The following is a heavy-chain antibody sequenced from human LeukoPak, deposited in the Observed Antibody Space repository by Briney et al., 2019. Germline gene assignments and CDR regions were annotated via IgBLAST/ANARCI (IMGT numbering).Heavy chain of an antibody. J-gene: IGHJ5*02. CDR1: GYTFTGYY. Sequence: ASVKVSCKASGYTFTGYYMHLVRQAPGQGLEWMGWINANSGGTNYAQKFQGRVTMTRDTSISTAYMELSRLRSDDTAVYYCARAPEYYDILTGYYSWFDPWGQGTLVTVSS. D-gene: IGHD3-9*01. CDR2: INANSGGT. V-gene: IGHV1-2*02. CDR3: ARAPEYYDILTGYYSWFDP.